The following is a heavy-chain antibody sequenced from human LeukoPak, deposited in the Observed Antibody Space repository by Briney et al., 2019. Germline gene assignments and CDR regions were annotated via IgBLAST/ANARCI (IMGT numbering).Heavy chain of an antibody. CDR3: ASLRIHRINWFDP. Sequence: GASVKVSCKASGGTFSSYAISWVRQAPGQGLEWMGGIIPIFGTANYAQKFQGRVTITADKSTSTAYMELSSLRSEDTAVYYCASLRIHRINWFDPWGQGTLVTVSS. CDR2: IIPIFGTA. CDR1: GGTFSSYA. J-gene: IGHJ5*02. D-gene: IGHD5-18*01. V-gene: IGHV1-69*06.